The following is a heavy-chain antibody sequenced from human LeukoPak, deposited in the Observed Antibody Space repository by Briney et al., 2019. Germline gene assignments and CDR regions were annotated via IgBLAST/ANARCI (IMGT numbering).Heavy chain of an antibody. CDR3: AKGDGSNSQPGY. CDR2: IRSSSSTI. CDR1: GFSFSSYS. J-gene: IGHJ4*02. V-gene: IGHV3-48*01. D-gene: IGHD4-23*01. Sequence: GGSLRLSCAASGFSFSSYSMNWVRQAPGKGLEWVSYIRSSSSTIYYADSVKGRFTISRDNSKNTLFLQISSLRVEDTAVYFCAKGDGSNSQPGYWGQGTLVSVSS.